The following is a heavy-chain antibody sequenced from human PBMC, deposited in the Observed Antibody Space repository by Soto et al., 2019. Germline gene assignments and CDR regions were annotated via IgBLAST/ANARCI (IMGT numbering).Heavy chain of an antibody. CDR3: ARPHYCTNGVCYSWFDP. CDR2: IIPIFGTA. D-gene: IGHD2-8*01. CDR1: GGTFSSYA. V-gene: IGHV1-69*06. Sequence: SVKVSCKASGGTFSSYAISCVRQAPGQGLEWMGGIIPIFGTANYAQKFQGRVTITADKSTSTAYMELSSLRSEDTAVYYCARPHYCTNGVCYSWFDPWGQGTLVTVSS. J-gene: IGHJ5*02.